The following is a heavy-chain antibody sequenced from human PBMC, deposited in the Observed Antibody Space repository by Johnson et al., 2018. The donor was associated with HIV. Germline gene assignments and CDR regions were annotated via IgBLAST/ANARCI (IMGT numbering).Heavy chain of an antibody. J-gene: IGHJ3*02. CDR3: AKDSERITIFGVVIEFNTNDAFDI. V-gene: IGHV3-64*04. CDR2: ISNNGGST. Sequence: QVQLVESGGGLVQPGGSLRLSCAASGFTFSTYAIHWVRQAPGKGLEYVSAISNNGGSTYYADSVKGRFTISRDNSKNTLYLQMNSLRAEDTAVYYCAKDSERITIFGVVIEFNTNDAFDIWGQGTMVTVSS. D-gene: IGHD3-3*01. CDR1: GFTFSTYA.